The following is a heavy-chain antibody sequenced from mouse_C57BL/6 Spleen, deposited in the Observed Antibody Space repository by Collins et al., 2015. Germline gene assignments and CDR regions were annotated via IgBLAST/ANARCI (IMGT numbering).Heavy chain of an antibody. CDR1: GYAFTNYL. V-gene: IGHV1-54*01. CDR2: INPGSGGT. CDR3: ARYGGYLYYFDY. D-gene: IGHD2-3*01. J-gene: IGHJ2*01. Sequence: QVQLQQSGAELVRPGTSVKVSCKASGYAFTNYLIEWVKQRPGQGLEWIGVINPGSGGTNYNEKFKGKATLTADKSSSTAYMQLSSLTSDDSAVYFCARYGGYLYYFDYWGQGTTLTVSS.